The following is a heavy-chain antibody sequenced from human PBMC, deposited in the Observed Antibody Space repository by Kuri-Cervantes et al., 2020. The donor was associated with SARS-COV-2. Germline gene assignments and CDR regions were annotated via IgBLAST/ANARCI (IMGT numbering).Heavy chain of an antibody. J-gene: IGHJ6*04. D-gene: IGHD1-1*01. Sequence: GESLKISCAVSGFTFSSYGMHWVRQAPGKGLEWVAVIRFDGSHKYYADSVKGRFSISRDNSKNMLYLQMNSLRVEDTAVYYCARDLFGWSDGSWMDVWGKGTTVTVSS. V-gene: IGHV3-33*08. CDR1: GFTFSSYG. CDR2: IRFDGSHK. CDR3: ARDLFGWSDGSWMDV.